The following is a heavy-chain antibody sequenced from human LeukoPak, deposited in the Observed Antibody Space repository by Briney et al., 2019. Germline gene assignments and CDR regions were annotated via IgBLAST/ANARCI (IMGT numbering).Heavy chain of an antibody. J-gene: IGHJ4*02. CDR2: IYSTGST. V-gene: IGHV4-4*07. CDR1: GGSISSYY. D-gene: IGHD6-13*01. CDR3: ARQIASAGTAGFDF. Sequence: SETLSLTCTVPGGSISSYYWSWIRQPAGKGLEWIGRIYSTGSTNYNPSLTSRATMSVDTSKNQFSLRLRSVTAADTAVDYCARQIASAGTAGFDFWGQGALVTVSS.